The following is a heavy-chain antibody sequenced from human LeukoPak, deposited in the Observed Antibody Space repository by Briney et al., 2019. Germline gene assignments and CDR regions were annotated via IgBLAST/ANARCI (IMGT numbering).Heavy chain of an antibody. CDR3: TTGQNQLLYYYGMDV. Sequence: GGSLRLSCAASGFTFSNAWMSWVRQAPGKGLEWVGRIKSKTDGGTTDYAAPVKGRFTISRDDSKNTLYLQMNSLKTEDTAVYYCTTGQNQLLYYYGMDVWGQGTTVTVSS. CDR2: IKSKTDGGTT. V-gene: IGHV3-15*01. CDR1: GFTFSNAW. D-gene: IGHD2-2*01. J-gene: IGHJ6*02.